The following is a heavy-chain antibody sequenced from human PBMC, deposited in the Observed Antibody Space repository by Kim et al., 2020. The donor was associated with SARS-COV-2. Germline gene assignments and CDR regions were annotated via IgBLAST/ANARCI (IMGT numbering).Heavy chain of an antibody. Sequence: SETLSLTCAVYGGSFSGYYWSWIRQPPGKGLEWIGEINHSGSTNYNPSLKSRVTISVDTSKNQFSLKLSSVTAADTAVYYCARGAMIVVVFDYWGQGTLVTVSS. CDR1: GGSFSGYY. V-gene: IGHV4-34*01. J-gene: IGHJ4*02. D-gene: IGHD3-22*01. CDR3: ARGAMIVVVFDY. CDR2: INHSGST.